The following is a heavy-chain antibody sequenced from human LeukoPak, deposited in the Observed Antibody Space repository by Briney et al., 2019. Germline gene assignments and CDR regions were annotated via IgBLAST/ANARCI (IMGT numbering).Heavy chain of an antibody. J-gene: IGHJ6*02. D-gene: IGHD6-13*01. CDR2: INHSGST. Sequence: SETLSLTCTVSGGSISSSSYYWGWIRQPPGKGLEWIGEINHSGSTNYNPSLKSRVTISVDTSKNQFSLKLSSVTAADTAVYYCARIPGIAAAGTQYYYYGMDVWGQGTTVTVSS. V-gene: IGHV4-39*07. CDR3: ARIPGIAAAGTQYYYYGMDV. CDR1: GGSISSSSYY.